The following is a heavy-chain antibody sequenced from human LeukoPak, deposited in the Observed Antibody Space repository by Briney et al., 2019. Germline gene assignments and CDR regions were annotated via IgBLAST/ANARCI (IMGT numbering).Heavy chain of an antibody. CDR1: GSILGTSW. Sequence: GRSPRLSCAASGSILGTSWTHSARQAARKWLVLVSRIDTVGTRTTYADSVRGRFTISRDNARTTVHLQMDSLTAEDTGVYYCARVRGGSDEWVDPWGQGTLVSVSS. CDR3: ARVRGGSDEWVDP. D-gene: IGHD1-26*01. CDR2: IDTVGTRT. J-gene: IGHJ5*02. V-gene: IGHV3-74*03.